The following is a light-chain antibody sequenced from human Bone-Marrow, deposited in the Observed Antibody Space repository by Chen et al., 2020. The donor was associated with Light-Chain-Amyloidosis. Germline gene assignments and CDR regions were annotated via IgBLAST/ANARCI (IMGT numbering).Light chain of an antibody. CDR2: AAS. Sequence: DIEMTQSPSSVSASVGDRVTITCRASQDVSNWLAWYQLKPGRVPKLLIYAASTLGSGVPSRFSGSGSGTYFTLTITSLQPEDFASYFCQQANTFPLTFGGGTRVEI. CDR1: QDVSNW. CDR3: QQANTFPLT. V-gene: IGKV1-12*01. J-gene: IGKJ4*01.